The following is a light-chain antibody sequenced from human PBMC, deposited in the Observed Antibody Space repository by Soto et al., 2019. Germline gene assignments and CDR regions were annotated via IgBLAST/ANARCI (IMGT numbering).Light chain of an antibody. Sequence: DIQMAQSPSTLSASVGDRVTSSCRASQSINNWLAWYQQKPGTAPNLLIYKASSLESGVPSRFSGSGSGTEFTLTISGLQPDDFATYYCQQYHTSPWTFGQGTKVDIK. CDR2: KAS. CDR3: QQYHTSPWT. V-gene: IGKV1-5*03. CDR1: QSINNW. J-gene: IGKJ1*01.